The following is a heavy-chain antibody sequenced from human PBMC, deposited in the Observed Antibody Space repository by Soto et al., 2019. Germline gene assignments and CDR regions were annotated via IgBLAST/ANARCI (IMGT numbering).Heavy chain of an antibody. J-gene: IGHJ3*01. Sequence: EVQLVESGGGLVQPGGSLRVSCVASGFTFSSYALNWVRQAPGKGLEWVSYLGVGGGSIFYADSVKGRFTISRGDATNSRYLQMNSLRDEDTTVYYCRRDDRWAFDFWGQGTMVTVSS. CDR3: RRDDRWAFDF. CDR1: GFTFSSYA. D-gene: IGHD3-22*01. CDR2: LGVGGGSI. V-gene: IGHV3-48*02.